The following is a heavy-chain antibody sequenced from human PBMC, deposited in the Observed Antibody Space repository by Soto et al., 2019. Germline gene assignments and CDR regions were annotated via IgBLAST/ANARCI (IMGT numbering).Heavy chain of an antibody. J-gene: IGHJ6*02. Sequence: VGSLRLSCAASGFTFGSYGMTWVRQAPGKGLECVSGITAATGTTYYADSVKGRFTISRDLSTNTLFLQMNSLRAADSAVYYCAKAKGRSNFYYSGLDVCGQGTTVTVSS. CDR1: GFTFGSYG. CDR2: ITAATGTT. CDR3: AKAKGRSNFYYSGLDV. D-gene: IGHD1-26*01. V-gene: IGHV3-23*01.